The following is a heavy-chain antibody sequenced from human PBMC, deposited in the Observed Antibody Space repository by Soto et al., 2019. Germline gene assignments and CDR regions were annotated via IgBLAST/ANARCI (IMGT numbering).Heavy chain of an antibody. V-gene: IGHV4-30-4*01. Sequence: PSETLSLTCTVSGGSISSGDYYWSWVRQPPGKGLEWIGYIYYSGSTYYNPSLTSRVTISVDTSKNQFSLKLSSVTAADTAVYYCARGKGSGYDPYYGMDVWGQGTMVTVSS. CDR3: ARGKGSGYDPYYGMDV. CDR2: IYYSGST. CDR1: GGSISSGDYY. D-gene: IGHD5-12*01. J-gene: IGHJ6*02.